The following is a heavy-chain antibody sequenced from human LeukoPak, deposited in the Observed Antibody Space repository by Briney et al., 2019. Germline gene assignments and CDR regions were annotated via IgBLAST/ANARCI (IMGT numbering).Heavy chain of an antibody. CDR1: GFTFSSYA. D-gene: IGHD5-18*01. CDR2: ISGSGGST. Sequence: GGSMRLSCAASGFTFSSYAMSWVRQAPGKGLEWVSAISGSGGSTYHADSVKGRFTISRDNSKNTLYLQMNSLRAEDTAVYYCAKGAAMVLYYFDYWGQGTLVTVSS. V-gene: IGHV3-23*01. CDR3: AKGAAMVLYYFDY. J-gene: IGHJ4*02.